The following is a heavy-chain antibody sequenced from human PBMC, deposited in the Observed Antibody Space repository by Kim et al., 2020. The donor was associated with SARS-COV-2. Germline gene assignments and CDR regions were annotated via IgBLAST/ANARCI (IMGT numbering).Heavy chain of an antibody. CDR3: AKPGGNFDPYYFDY. V-gene: IGHV3-23*03. Sequence: GGSLRLSCAASGFTFSSYAMNWVRQAQGKGLEWVSVIYSGSGSTFYADSVKGRFTISRDNSKNTLYLQMNSLRADDTAIYYCAKPGGNFDPYYFDYWGQGTLVTVSS. D-gene: IGHD3-9*01. CDR1: GFTFSSYA. CDR2: IYSGSGST. J-gene: IGHJ4*02.